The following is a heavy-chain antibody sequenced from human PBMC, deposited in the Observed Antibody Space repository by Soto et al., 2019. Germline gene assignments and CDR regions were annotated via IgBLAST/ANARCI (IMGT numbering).Heavy chain of an antibody. V-gene: IGHV1-69*05. J-gene: IGHJ6*02. CDR1: GGTFSSYA. CDR3: ANVLGSSGYSVGGSMDV. Sequence: QVQLVQSGAEVKKPGSSVKVSCKASGGTFSSYAISWVRQAPGQGLEWMGGIIPIFGTANYAQKFQGRVTITRDGSTSTAYMVLSSVRSEDTAVYYCANVLGSSGYSVGGSMDVWGQGTTVTVSS. CDR2: IIPIFGTA. D-gene: IGHD3-22*01.